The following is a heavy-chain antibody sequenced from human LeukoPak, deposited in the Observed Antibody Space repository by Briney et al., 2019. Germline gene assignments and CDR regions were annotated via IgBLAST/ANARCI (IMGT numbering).Heavy chain of an antibody. Sequence: SQTLSLTCTVSGGSISSGSYYWSWIRQPAGKGLEWIGRIYTSGSTNYNPSLKSRVTISVDPSKNQFSLKLSSVTAADTAVYYCASEKLWFGEPVWGQGTLVTVSS. CDR2: IYTSGST. J-gene: IGHJ4*02. CDR3: ASEKLWFGEPV. V-gene: IGHV4-61*02. CDR1: GGSISSGSYY. D-gene: IGHD3-10*01.